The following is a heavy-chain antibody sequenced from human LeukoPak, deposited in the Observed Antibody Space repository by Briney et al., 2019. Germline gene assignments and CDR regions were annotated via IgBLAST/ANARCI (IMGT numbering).Heavy chain of an antibody. V-gene: IGHV3-23*01. CDR3: AKDRGYSYDPGDY. J-gene: IGHJ4*02. D-gene: IGHD5-18*01. Sequence: PGGSLRLSCAASGFTFSNYAMSWVRQAPGKELEWVSGISGNGGSTYHADSVKGRFTISRDNSKNTLYLQMNSLRAEDTAVYYCAKDRGYSYDPGDYWGQGTLVTVSS. CDR2: ISGNGGST. CDR1: GFTFSNYA.